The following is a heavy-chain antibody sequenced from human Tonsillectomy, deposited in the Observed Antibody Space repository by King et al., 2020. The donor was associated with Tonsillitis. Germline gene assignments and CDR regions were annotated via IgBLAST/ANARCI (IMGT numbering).Heavy chain of an antibody. CDR3: TRGFGVGSDAFDI. CDR1: GFTFSGSA. D-gene: IGHD3-3*01. V-gene: IGHV3-73*02. Sequence: VQLVESGGGLVQPGGSLKLSCAASGFTFSGSAMHWVRQASGKGLEWVGRIRSKANSYASEYAASVKGRFTISRDDSKNTAYLQMNSLKTEDTAGYYCTRGFGVGSDAFDIWGQQTMVTVSS. CDR2: IRSKANSYAS. J-gene: IGHJ3*02.